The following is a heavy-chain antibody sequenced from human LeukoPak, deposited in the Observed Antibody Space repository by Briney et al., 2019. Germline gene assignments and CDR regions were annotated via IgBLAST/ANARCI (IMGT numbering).Heavy chain of an antibody. CDR1: GESLNSYY. V-gene: IGHV4-34*01. CDR2: IYESGTT. D-gene: IGHD2-15*01. Sequence: SETLSLTCAVYGESLNSYYWSWVRQPPGEGLEWIGEIYESGTTEDNPSLKSRVTISMVPSKQQFSLSLSSVTAADTAVYYCARGAWATRLGSWGLGTPVIVSS. CDR3: ARGAWATRLGS. J-gene: IGHJ4*02.